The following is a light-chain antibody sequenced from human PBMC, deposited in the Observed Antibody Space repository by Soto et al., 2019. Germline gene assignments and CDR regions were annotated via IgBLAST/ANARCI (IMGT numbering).Light chain of an antibody. Sequence: QSVLTHPPSVSAPSGQKVTIACSGSSSNIGGNSVSWYQQLPGTAPKLLIYDDNKRPSGIPDRFSGSKSGTSATLGITGFQTGDEADYYCGSWDSSLSAYVFGTGTKVTVL. J-gene: IGLJ1*01. CDR2: DDN. V-gene: IGLV1-51*01. CDR1: SSNIGGNS. CDR3: GSWDSSLSAYV.